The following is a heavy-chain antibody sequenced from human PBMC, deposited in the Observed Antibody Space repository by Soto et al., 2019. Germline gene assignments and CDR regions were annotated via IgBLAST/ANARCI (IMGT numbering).Heavy chain of an antibody. CDR1: GFSFNKYA. V-gene: IGHV3-23*01. D-gene: IGHD2-21*02. Sequence: PGGSLRLSCAVSGFSFNKYAMSWVRQAPGKGQAWVSGITGSGGSIQYTASVKGRFTISRDNAKNTVYLQMDYLRAEDTAMYYCAKDDVYGDGLWLVSAWGQGTPVTVSS. CDR3: AKDDVYGDGLWLVSA. CDR2: ITGSGGSI. J-gene: IGHJ5*02.